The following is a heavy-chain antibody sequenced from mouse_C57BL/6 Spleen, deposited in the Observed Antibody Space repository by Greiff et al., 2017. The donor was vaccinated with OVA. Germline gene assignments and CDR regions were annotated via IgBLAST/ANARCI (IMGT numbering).Heavy chain of an antibody. CDR2: IYPRSGNT. CDR3: ERAYYSNPYAMDY. CDR1: GYTFTSYG. Sequence: QVQLQQSGAELARPGASVKLSCTASGYTFTSYGISWVKQRTGQGLEWIGEIYPRSGNTYYNEKFKGKATLTADKSSSTAYLELRSLTSVDSAVYVCERAYYSNPYAMDYWGQGTSVTVSS. D-gene: IGHD2-5*01. V-gene: IGHV1-81*01. J-gene: IGHJ4*01.